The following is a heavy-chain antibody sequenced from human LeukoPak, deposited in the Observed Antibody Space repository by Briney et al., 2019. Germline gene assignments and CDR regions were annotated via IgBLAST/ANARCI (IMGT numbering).Heavy chain of an antibody. CDR3: ARTGDPDY. D-gene: IGHD7-27*01. CDR2: ISSNGGST. Sequence: PGXXXRLSCAASGFTFSSYAMHWVRQAPGKGLEYVSAISSNGGSTYYANSVKGRFTISRDNSKNTLYLQMGSLRAEDMAVYYCARTGDPDYWGQGTLVTVSS. V-gene: IGHV3-64*01. CDR1: GFTFSSYA. J-gene: IGHJ4*02.